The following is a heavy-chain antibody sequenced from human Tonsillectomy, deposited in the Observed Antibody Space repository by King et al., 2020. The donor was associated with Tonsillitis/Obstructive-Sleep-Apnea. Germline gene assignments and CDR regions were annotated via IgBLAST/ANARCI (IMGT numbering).Heavy chain of an antibody. V-gene: IGHV4-39*01. D-gene: IGHD1-26*01. CDR2: IYYTGST. J-gene: IGHJ4*02. CDR3: AEGSVIFHFEY. Sequence: LQLQESGPGLVKPSETLSLTCTVSGGSISSSNYYWGWVRQPPGKGLEWIGSIYYTGSTYYNPSLKSRVNISVDRSKNQFSLKLSSVIAADTAVYYCAEGSVIFHFEYWGQGTLVTVSS. CDR1: GGSISSSNYY.